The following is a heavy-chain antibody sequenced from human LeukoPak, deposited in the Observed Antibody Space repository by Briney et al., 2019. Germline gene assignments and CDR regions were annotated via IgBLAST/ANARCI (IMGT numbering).Heavy chain of an antibody. CDR1: GFTFSSYN. J-gene: IGHJ4*02. D-gene: IGHD4-17*01. Sequence: PGGSLRLSCAASGFTFSSYNMNWVRQAPGKGLEWVSSINTGGTYVYYADSVRGRFTISRDNAKNSLYLQMNSLRAEDTAVYYCARVGGDYGHVDYWGQGTLVTVSS. CDR3: ARVGGDYGHVDY. V-gene: IGHV3-21*01. CDR2: INTGGTYV.